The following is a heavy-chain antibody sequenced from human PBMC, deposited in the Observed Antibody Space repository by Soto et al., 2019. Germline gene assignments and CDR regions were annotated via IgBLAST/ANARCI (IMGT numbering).Heavy chain of an antibody. V-gene: IGHV3-20*01. CDR1: GFTFDDYG. CDR3: ARVGRGAVAGSHAFDI. J-gene: IGHJ3*02. CDR2: INWNGGST. Sequence: GGSLRLSCAASGFTFDDYGMSWVRQAPGKGLEWVSGINWNGGSTGYADSVKGRFTISRDNAKNSLYLQMNSLRAEDTALYHCARVGRGAVAGSHAFDIWGQGTMVTVSS. D-gene: IGHD6-19*01.